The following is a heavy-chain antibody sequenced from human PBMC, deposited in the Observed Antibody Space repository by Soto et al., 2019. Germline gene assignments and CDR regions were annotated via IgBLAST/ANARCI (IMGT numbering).Heavy chain of an antibody. J-gene: IGHJ4*02. CDR2: IYYSGST. CDR3: ASNPPYSSSPYFDY. V-gene: IGHV4-59*01. D-gene: IGHD6-6*01. CDR1: GGSISSYY. Sequence: KPSETLSLTCTVSGGSISSYYWSWIRQPPGKGLEWIGYIYYSGSTNYNPSLKSRVTISVDTSKNQFSLKLSSVTAADTAVYYCASNPPYSSSPYFDYWGQGTLVTVSS.